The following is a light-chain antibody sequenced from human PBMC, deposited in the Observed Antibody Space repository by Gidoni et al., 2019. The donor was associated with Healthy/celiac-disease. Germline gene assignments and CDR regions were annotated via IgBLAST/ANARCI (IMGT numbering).Light chain of an antibody. CDR1: QSINNY. Sequence: DIQMTQSPSSLSASVGDRGTITCRASQSINNYLNWFQQKPGKAPKLLIYAASTLQSGVPSRFSGSGSGTVFTLTISSLQPEDFATYYCQQSYSTPPYTFGRGTKLEIK. CDR2: AAS. V-gene: IGKV1-39*01. CDR3: QQSYSTPPYT. J-gene: IGKJ2*01.